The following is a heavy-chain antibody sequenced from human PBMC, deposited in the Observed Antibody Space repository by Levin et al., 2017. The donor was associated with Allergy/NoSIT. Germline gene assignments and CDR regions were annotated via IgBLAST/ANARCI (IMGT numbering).Heavy chain of an antibody. CDR1: GFSLTTSGMC. V-gene: IGHV2-70*01. Sequence: SGPTLVKPTQTLTLTCTFSGFSLTTSGMCVSWIRQPPGKALEWLGLIDWNDDTYYNTSLKTRLTISKDTSKNHVVLTMTNMDPVDTATYYCARMYGFGDSWGRGTLVTVSS. CDR3: ARMYGFGDS. D-gene: IGHD3-10*01. J-gene: IGHJ4*02. CDR2: IDWNDDT.